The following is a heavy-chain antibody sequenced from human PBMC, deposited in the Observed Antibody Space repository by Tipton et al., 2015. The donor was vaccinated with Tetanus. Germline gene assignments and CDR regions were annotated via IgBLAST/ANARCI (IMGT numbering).Heavy chain of an antibody. CDR1: AYAFTSYD. Sequence: VQLVQSGAEVKKPGASVKISCKAFAYAFTSYDLNWVRQATGQGLEWLGYMNPNTGHAGYARKFQGRVTMTRNISITTAYMELKNLRSDGTAVYYCARGNRGSSWYFWGQGTLVSVSS. V-gene: IGHV1-8*01. J-gene: IGHJ4*02. CDR2: MNPNTGHA. D-gene: IGHD6-13*01. CDR3: ARGNRGSSWYF.